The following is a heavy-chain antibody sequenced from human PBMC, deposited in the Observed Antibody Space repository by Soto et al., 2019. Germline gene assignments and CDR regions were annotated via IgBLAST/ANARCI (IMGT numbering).Heavy chain of an antibody. J-gene: IGHJ4*02. V-gene: IGHV3-49*03. Sequence: PGGSLRLSCTASGFTFGDYAMSWFRQAPGKGLEWVGFIRSKAYGGTTEYAASVKGRFTISRDDSKSIAYLQMNSLKTEDTAVYYCTRASGRTYYDILTGYYTPDYWGQGTLVTVSS. CDR2: IRSKAYGGTT. CDR3: TRASGRTYYDILTGYYTPDY. D-gene: IGHD3-9*01. CDR1: GFTFGDYA.